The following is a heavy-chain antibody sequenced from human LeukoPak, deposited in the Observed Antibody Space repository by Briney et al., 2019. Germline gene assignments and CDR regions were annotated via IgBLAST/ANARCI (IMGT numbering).Heavy chain of an antibody. D-gene: IGHD1-26*01. CDR2: IYTSGST. CDR1: GGSISSGNCY. V-gene: IGHV4-61*02. J-gene: IGHJ6*03. Sequence: PSETLSLTCTVSGGSISSGNCYWSWIRQPAGKGLEWIGRIYTSGSTNYNPSFKSRVTISVDTSKNQFSLKVDSVTAADTAVYYCARDHPTPTTGYMDVWGKGTTVTVSS. CDR3: ARDHPTPTTGYMDV.